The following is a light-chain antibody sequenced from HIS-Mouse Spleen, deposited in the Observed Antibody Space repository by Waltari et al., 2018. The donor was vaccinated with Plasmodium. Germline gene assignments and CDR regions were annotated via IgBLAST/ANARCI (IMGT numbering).Light chain of an antibody. Sequence: DIQMTQSPSSVSASVGDRVTITCRASQGISSCLVWYEKKPGKAPKLLIYAASSLQSGVPSRFSGSVSWTYFTLTISILQPEDFATYYCQQANSIPWTFGQGTKVEI. CDR1: QGISSC. V-gene: IGKV1-12*01. CDR3: QQANSIPWT. CDR2: AAS. J-gene: IGKJ1*01.